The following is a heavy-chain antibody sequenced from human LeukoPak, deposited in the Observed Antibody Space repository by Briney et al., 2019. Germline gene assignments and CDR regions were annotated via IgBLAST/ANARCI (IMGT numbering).Heavy chain of an antibody. Sequence: GGSLRLSCAASGFTFSSYEMNWVRQAPGKGLEWVSYISSSGSTIYYADSVKGRFTISRDNAKNSLYLQMNSLRAEDTAVYYCASSNSGTYCGGDCYLPYYGVDVWGQGTTVTVSS. CDR3: ASSNSGTYCGGDCYLPYYGVDV. CDR1: GFTFSSYE. D-gene: IGHD2-21*02. J-gene: IGHJ6*02. CDR2: ISSSGSTI. V-gene: IGHV3-48*03.